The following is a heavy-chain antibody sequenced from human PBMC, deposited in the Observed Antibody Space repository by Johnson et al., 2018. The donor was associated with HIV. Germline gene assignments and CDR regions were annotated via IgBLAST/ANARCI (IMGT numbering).Heavy chain of an antibody. CDR1: GFTFSSYD. CDR2: IRYDGSNK. V-gene: IGHV3-30*02. Sequence: QVQLVESGGGVVQPGRSLRLSCAASGFTFSSYDMHWVRQAPGKGMEWVAFIRYDGSNKYYADSVKGRFTISRDNSKNTLYLQMNSLRVEDTAVYYCAKDRTSAQSAFDIWGQGTMVTVSS. D-gene: IGHD1-1*01. J-gene: IGHJ3*02. CDR3: AKDRTSAQSAFDI.